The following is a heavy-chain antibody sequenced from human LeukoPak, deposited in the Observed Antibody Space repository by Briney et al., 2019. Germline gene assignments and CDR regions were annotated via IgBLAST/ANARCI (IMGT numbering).Heavy chain of an antibody. CDR3: ARDRVVAATLYYYGMDV. D-gene: IGHD2-15*01. CDR2: IYYSGST. CDR1: GGSISSGGYY. V-gene: IGHV4-31*03. J-gene: IGHJ6*04. Sequence: PSETLSLTCTVSGGSISSGGYYWSWIRQHPGKGLEWIGYIYYSGSTYYNPSLKSRVTISVDTSKNQFSLKLSPVTAADTAVYYCARDRVVAATLYYYGMDVWGKGTTVTVSS.